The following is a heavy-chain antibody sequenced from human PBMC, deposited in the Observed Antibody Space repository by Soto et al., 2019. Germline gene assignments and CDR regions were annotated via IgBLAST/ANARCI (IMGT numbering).Heavy chain of an antibody. J-gene: IGHJ5*02. CDR1: GFTFSSYA. CDR2: ISYDGSNK. D-gene: IGHD5-18*01. CDR3: ARGIQLWFPPGGVNWFDP. Sequence: GGSLRLSCAASGFTFSSYAMHWVRQAPGKGLEWVAVISYDGSNKYYADSVKGRFTISRDNSKNTLYLQMNSLRAEDTAVYYCARGIQLWFPPGGVNWFDPWGQGTLVTVSS. V-gene: IGHV3-30-3*01.